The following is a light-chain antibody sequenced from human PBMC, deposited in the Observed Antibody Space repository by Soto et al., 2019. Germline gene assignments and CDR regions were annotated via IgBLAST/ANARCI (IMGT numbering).Light chain of an antibody. CDR2: GAS. CDR1: QSINNNY. CDR3: QQSGGPPRT. J-gene: IGKJ1*01. Sequence: EILLTQSPGTLSLSPGERATLSCRASQSINNNYLAWYQQKRGQAPRLLIYGASSSATGIPDRFSGSGPGTDFALNIRRLEPEDCAVYYCQQSGGPPRTFGQGTQVEIQ. V-gene: IGKV3-20*01.